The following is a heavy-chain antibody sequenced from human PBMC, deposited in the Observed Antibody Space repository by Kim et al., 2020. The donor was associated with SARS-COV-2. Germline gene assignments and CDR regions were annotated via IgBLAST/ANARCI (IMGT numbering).Heavy chain of an antibody. J-gene: IGHJ4*02. Sequence: GGSLRLSCAASGFTFSSYSMNWVRQAPGKGLEWVSYISSSSSTIYYADSVKGRFTISRDNAKNSLYLQMNSLRDEDTAVYYCASKAYSSGSSPLNYWGQGTLVTVSS. V-gene: IGHV3-48*02. CDR1: GFTFSSYS. CDR3: ASKAYSSGSSPLNY. D-gene: IGHD3-10*01. CDR2: ISSSSSTI.